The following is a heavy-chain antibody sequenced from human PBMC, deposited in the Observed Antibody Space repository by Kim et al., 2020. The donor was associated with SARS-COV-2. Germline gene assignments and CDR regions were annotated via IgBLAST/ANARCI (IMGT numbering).Heavy chain of an antibody. D-gene: IGHD2-2*01. J-gene: IGHJ6*01. CDR3: ARYCSSTSCAIGGRDYY. Sequence: GGSLRLSCAASGFTFSSYEMNWVRQAPGKGLEWVSYISTSGNNIYYADSVKGRFTISRDNGKNSLYLQMNGLRAVDTALYYCARYCSSTSCAIGGRDYY. V-gene: IGHV3-48*03. CDR2: ISTSGNNI. CDR1: GFTFSSYE.